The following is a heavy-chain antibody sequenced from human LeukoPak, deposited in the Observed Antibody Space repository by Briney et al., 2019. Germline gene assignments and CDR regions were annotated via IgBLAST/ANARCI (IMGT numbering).Heavy chain of an antibody. V-gene: IGHV3-21*01. CDR1: GFTFSSYS. J-gene: IGHJ3*02. D-gene: IGHD6-19*01. CDR3: ARDPGYSSGWPTDAFDI. CDR2: ISSSSSYI. Sequence: PGGSLRLSCAASGFTFSSYSMNWVRQAPGKGLEWVSSISSSSSYIYYADSVKDRFTISRDNAKNSLYLQMNSLRAEDTAVYYCARDPGYSSGWPTDAFDIWGQGAMVTVSS.